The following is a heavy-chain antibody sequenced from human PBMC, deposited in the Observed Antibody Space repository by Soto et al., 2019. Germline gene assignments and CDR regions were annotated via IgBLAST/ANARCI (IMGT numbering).Heavy chain of an antibody. CDR3: GGDEMQLARYGGDFDD. CDR2: VYYTGPT. V-gene: IGHV4-61*03. Sequence: QVQLQESGPGLVKPSETLSLTCAVSGGSVNTGNFYWSWIRQPPGKGLEWIGHVYYTGPTKYNPSTKRRVAIAVDTSNNHFSLKMTAVTAAATALYYGGGDEMQLARYGGDFDDWGQGALVTVSA. CDR1: GGSVNTGNFY. D-gene: IGHD4-17*01. J-gene: IGHJ4*02.